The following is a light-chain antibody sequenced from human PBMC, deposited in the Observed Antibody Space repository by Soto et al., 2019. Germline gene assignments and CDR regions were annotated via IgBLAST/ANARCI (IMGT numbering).Light chain of an antibody. J-gene: IGKJ4*01. CDR2: TTS. V-gene: IGKV1-9*01. Sequence: DIQLTQSPSFLSASVGDRVTITCRASQGISSYLAWYQQKPGKAPKLLIYTTSTLQSGVPSSFSGSKSGTEFTLTISSLQPEDFATYYCQQVESYPLTFGGGTKVEIK. CDR1: QGISSY. CDR3: QQVESYPLT.